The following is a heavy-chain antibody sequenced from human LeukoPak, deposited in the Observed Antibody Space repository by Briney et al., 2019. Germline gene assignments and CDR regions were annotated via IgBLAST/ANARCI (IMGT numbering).Heavy chain of an antibody. CDR2: INSDGSST. D-gene: IGHD3-22*01. CDR3: ARGHSSGWLRYFDY. CDR1: GFTFSSYW. V-gene: IGHV3-74*01. Sequence: PGGSLRLSCAASGFTFSSYWMHWVRQAPGKGLVWVSRINSDGSSTSYADSVKGRFTISRDNAKNTLYLQMNSLRAEDTAVCYCARGHSSGWLRYFDYWGQGTLVTVSS. J-gene: IGHJ4*02.